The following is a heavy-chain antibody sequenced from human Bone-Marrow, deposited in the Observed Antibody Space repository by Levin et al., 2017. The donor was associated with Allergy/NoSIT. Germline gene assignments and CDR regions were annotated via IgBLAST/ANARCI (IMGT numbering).Heavy chain of an antibody. Sequence: GGSLRLSCTGSGFTFNNYGMHWVRQAPGNGLEWVTIIWSDGSNEYYVDSVKGRFTVSRDNSKNTVYLQMNSLRAEDTALYYCAREFGGAFDIWGPGTLVKVSS. CDR2: IWSDGSNE. D-gene: IGHD3-10*01. CDR1: GFTFNNYG. CDR3: AREFGGAFDI. V-gene: IGHV3-33*01. J-gene: IGHJ3*02.